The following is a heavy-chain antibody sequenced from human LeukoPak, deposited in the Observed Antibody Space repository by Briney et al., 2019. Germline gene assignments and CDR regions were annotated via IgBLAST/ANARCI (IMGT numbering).Heavy chain of an antibody. J-gene: IGHJ4*02. CDR1: GYTFTGYY. CDR2: INPRGGST. D-gene: IGHD3-10*01. V-gene: IGHV1-46*01. CDR3: ARDYHGSGSLTTFDY. Sequence: ASVKVSCTASGYTFTGYYMHWVRQAPGQGLEWMGIINPRGGSTTSAQKFQGRVTLTRDTSTTTVYMELSSLRSEDTAVYYCARDYHGSGSLTTFDYWGQGTLVTVSS.